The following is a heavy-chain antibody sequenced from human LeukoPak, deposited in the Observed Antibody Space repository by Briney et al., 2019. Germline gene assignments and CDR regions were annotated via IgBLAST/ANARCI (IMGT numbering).Heavy chain of an antibody. D-gene: IGHD3-22*01. CDR1: GGSISTSNYY. V-gene: IGHV4-61*05. CDR3: GRNYFDGSAYYTQYFHP. Sequence: SETLSLTCTVSGGSISTSNYYWGWIRQPPGKGLEWIGYIYYSGSTNYNPSLKSRVTISVDTSKNQFSLKLSSVTAADTAVYYCGRNYFDGSAYYTQYFHPWGRGTLVTVSS. J-gene: IGHJ1*01. CDR2: IYYSGST.